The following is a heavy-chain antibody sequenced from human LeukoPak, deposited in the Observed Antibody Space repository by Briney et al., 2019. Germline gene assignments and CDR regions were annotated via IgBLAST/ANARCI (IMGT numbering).Heavy chain of an antibody. V-gene: IGHV4-59*12. Sequence: SETLSLTCTVSGGSISSYYWSWIRQPPGKGLEWIGEVHLDGRTNYNPSLKSRLIMSVDLPENHISLKLTSVTTADTAVYYCAREGGFYRPLDYSGQGTLVTVSS. D-gene: IGHD3-3*01. CDR3: AREGGFYRPLDY. J-gene: IGHJ4*02. CDR2: VHLDGRT. CDR1: GGSISSYY.